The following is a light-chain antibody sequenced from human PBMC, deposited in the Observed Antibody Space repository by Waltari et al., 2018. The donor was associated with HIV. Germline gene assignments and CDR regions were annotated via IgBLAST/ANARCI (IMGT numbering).Light chain of an antibody. V-gene: IGLV1-51*01. J-gene: IGLJ3*02. CDR2: DNN. Sequence: QSVLTQPPSVSAAPGQTVTISCSGSPSNIGNDYVSWYQHVPGAAPRLLIYDNNKRPSGIPDRFSGSRSGTSATLGITGLQTGDEAHYYCGTWDRSLSAAVFGGGTKLTVL. CDR1: PSNIGNDY. CDR3: GTWDRSLSAAV.